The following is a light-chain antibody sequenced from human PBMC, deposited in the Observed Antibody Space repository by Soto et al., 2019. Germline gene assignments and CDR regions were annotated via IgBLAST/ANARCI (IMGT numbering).Light chain of an antibody. CDR1: QSVNSN. CDR3: QQRSNWPWT. CDR2: DAS. Sequence: EIVMTQSPATLSVSPGERATLSCRASQSVNSNLAWYRQKPGQAPRLLISDASTRATGVPARFSGSGSGTEFTLTISSLEPEDFAVYYCQQRSNWPWTFGQGTKVEIK. V-gene: IGKV3-15*01. J-gene: IGKJ1*01.